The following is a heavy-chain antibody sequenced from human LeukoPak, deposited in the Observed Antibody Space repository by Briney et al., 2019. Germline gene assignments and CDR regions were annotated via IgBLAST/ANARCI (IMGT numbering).Heavy chain of an antibody. CDR2: IYHSGSA. Sequence: SETLSLTCSVSGGSVSSSGHHWSCIRQPPGKGLEWLGYIYHSGSANYNPSLKSRVTISVDTSKNHFSLNLSSVTAADTAVYYCARVGHLTNNWFDPWGQGSLVSVSS. CDR1: GGSVSSSGHH. V-gene: IGHV4-61*03. CDR3: ARVGHLTNNWFDP. J-gene: IGHJ5*02.